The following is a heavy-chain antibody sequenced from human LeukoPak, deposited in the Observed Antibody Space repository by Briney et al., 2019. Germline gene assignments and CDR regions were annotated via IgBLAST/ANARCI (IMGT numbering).Heavy chain of an antibody. V-gene: IGHV1-46*01. CDR1: GYTFTNYY. J-gene: IGHJ4*02. CDR3: ARDLLQYFDWLTMAGY. D-gene: IGHD3-9*01. Sequence: ASVKVSCKASGYTFTNYYMHWVRQAPGQGLEWLGLITPSGGSTWYAQKFQGRVTMTRDMSTSTDYMELSSLRSDDTAVYYCARDLLQYFDWLTMAGYWGQGTLVSVSS. CDR2: ITPSGGST.